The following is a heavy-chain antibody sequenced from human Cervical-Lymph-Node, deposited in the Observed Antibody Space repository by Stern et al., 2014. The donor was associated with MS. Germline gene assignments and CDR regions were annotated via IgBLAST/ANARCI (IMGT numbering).Heavy chain of an antibody. CDR1: RFTFTSSA. J-gene: IGHJ6*02. V-gene: IGHV1-58*01. CDR3: AAPDVDTTMAGGLYYGVDV. D-gene: IGHD5-18*01. CDR2: IVVCSGYT. Sequence: QLVQSGPEVKKPGTSVKVSCKASRFTFTSSAVQWVRQARGQPLEWIGWIVVCSGYTNYAQSFQERVSLTRDMSTSTAYMELRSLRSEDTAVYYCAAPDVDTTMAGGLYYGVDVWGQGTTVTVSS.